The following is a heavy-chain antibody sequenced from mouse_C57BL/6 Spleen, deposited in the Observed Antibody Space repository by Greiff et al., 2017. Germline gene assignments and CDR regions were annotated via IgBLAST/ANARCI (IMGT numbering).Heavy chain of an antibody. D-gene: IGHD2-5*01. V-gene: IGHV5-15*01. Sequence: EVTLMESGGGLVQPGGSLKLSCAASGFTFSDYGMAWVRQAPRKGPEWVAFISNLAYSISYADTVTGRFTISRENAKNTLYREMSSLRSEDTAMYYCARHSKGGVDYWGQGTTLTVSS. CDR1: GFTFSDYG. J-gene: IGHJ2*01. CDR2: ISNLAYSI. CDR3: ARHSKGGVDY.